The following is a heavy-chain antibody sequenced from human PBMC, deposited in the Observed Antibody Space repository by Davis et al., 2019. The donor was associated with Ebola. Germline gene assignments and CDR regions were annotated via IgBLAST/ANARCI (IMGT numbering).Heavy chain of an antibody. V-gene: IGHV3-7*01. J-gene: IGHJ4*02. CDR1: GYTFSSRW. D-gene: IGHD1-26*01. Sequence: GESLKISCAASGYTFSSRWMSWVRQAPGKGLEWVANIKQDGSEIYYVDSVKGRFTISRDDARNSLYLLMNSLRAEDTAVYYCAREMVKGGVENFDQWGMKNFDYWGQGTLVTVSS. CDR2: IKQDGSEI. CDR3: AREMVKGGVENFDQWGMKNFDY.